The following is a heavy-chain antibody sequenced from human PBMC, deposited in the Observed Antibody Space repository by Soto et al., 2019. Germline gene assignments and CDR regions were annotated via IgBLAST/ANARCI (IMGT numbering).Heavy chain of an antibody. D-gene: IGHD3-10*01. V-gene: IGHV5-51*01. J-gene: IGHJ4*01. Sequence: GASLKISCNGSGYRFTSYWIAWVRQMPGKGLEWVGVVYPGDSDTRYSPSFEGHVTISVDKSISTAFLQWNSLKASDNAIYFCARQSTSAPKDYWGQGTLVTVSA. CDR1: GYRFTSYW. CDR3: ARQSTSAPKDY. CDR2: VYPGDSDT.